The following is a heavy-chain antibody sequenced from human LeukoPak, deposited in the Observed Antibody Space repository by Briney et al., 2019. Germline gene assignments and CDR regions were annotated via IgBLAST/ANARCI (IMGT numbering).Heavy chain of an antibody. J-gene: IGHJ6*03. CDR3: ATSLMLPLRDMDV. V-gene: IGHV1-24*01. CDR2: FDREDRET. CDR1: GYSLTDLS. D-gene: IGHD2-8*01. Sequence: ASVKVSCKVSGYSLTDLSIHWVRQAPGRGLEWMGGFDREDRETIYAQNLQGRVTMTEDTSTDTAYMELSSVRSEDTAVYFCATSLMLPLRDMDVWGKGTAVTVSS.